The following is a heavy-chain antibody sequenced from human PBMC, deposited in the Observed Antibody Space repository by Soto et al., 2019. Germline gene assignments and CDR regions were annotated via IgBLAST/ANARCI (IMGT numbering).Heavy chain of an antibody. CDR2: IYYSGST. D-gene: IGHD5-12*01. J-gene: IGHJ3*02. V-gene: IGHV4-31*03. Sequence: SETLSLTRTVSGGSISSGGYYWSWIRQHQGKGLEWIGYIYYSGSTYYIPSLKSRVTISVDTSKNQFSLKLSSVTAADTAVYYCAREGRRDGYNSAFDIWGQGTMVTVSS. CDR3: AREGRRDGYNSAFDI. CDR1: GGSISSGGYY.